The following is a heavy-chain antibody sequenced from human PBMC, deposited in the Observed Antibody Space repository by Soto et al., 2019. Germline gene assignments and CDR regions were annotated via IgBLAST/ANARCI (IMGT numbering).Heavy chain of an antibody. CDR2: INSDGSST. CDR3: ARKRVVVITKYYYGMDV. V-gene: IGHV3-74*01. Sequence: EVQLVESGGGLVQPGGSLRLSCAASGFTFSSYWMHWVRQAPGKGLVWVSRINSDGSSTSYADSVKGPFTISRDNAKNTLYLQMNSLRAEDTAVYYCARKRVVVITKYYYGMDVWGQGTTVTVSS. J-gene: IGHJ6*02. D-gene: IGHD3-22*01. CDR1: GFTFSSYW.